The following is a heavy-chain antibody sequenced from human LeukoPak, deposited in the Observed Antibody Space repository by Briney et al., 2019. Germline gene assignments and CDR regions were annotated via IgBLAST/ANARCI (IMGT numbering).Heavy chain of an antibody. CDR3: ARGGIVVVTYAFDI. D-gene: IGHD2-21*02. Sequence: PGGSLRLSCAASGFTFSRYSMNWVRQAPGKGLEWVSSISSSSSYIYYADSVKGRFTISRDNAKNSLYLQMNSLRAEDTAVYYCARGGIVVVTYAFDIWGQGTMVTVSS. CDR1: GFTFSRYS. CDR2: ISSSSSYI. V-gene: IGHV3-21*01. J-gene: IGHJ3*02.